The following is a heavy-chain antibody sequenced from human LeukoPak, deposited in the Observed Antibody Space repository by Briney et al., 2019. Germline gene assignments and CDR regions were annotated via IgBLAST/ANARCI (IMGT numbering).Heavy chain of an antibody. Sequence: GGSLRLSCAASGFIFSLYLMSWVRQAPGKRLEWVASIKQEGSEKYYVDSVKGRFTISRDNAKNSLYLQLHSLRAEDTAVYYCARLRFVAASGVSPFDYWGQGTLVTVSS. CDR1: GFIFSLYL. V-gene: IGHV3-7*01. D-gene: IGHD2-8*02. J-gene: IGHJ4*02. CDR3: ARLRFVAASGVSPFDY. CDR2: IKQEGSEK.